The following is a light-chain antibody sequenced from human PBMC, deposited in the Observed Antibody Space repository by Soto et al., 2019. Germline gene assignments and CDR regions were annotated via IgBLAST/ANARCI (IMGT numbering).Light chain of an antibody. V-gene: IGKV1-12*01. CDR2: AAS. CDR3: QQASSFPLT. Sequence: DIQMTQSPSSVSASVGDRVTITCRASQDISSWLAWYQQIPRKAPKLLIYAASTLESGVPSRFSGSGSGTEFTLTINSLQPEDFATYYCQQASSFPLTFGGGTKVDIK. CDR1: QDISSW. J-gene: IGKJ4*01.